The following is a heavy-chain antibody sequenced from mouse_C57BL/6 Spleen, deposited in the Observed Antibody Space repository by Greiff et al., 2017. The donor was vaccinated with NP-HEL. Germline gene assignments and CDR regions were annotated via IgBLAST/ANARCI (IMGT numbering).Heavy chain of an antibody. CDR2: IDPETGGT. CDR1: GYTFTDYE. Sequence: VQLQQSGAELVRPGASVTLSCKASGYTFTDYEMHWVKQTPVHGLEWIGAIDPETGGTAYNQKFKGKAILTADKSSSTAYMELRSLTSEDSAFYYCTRDYSNYFDYWGQGTTLTVSS. J-gene: IGHJ2*01. V-gene: IGHV1-15*01. D-gene: IGHD2-5*01. CDR3: TRDYSNYFDY.